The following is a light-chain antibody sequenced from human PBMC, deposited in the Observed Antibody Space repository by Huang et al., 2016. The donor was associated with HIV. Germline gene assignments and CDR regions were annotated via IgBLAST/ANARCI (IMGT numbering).Light chain of an antibody. V-gene: IGKV3-15*01. Sequence: EVVMTQSPVTLSASPGEGVTLSCRASQTVNSNLAWYQQKPGQVPRLLIYVASNRATGIPARFTGSGSGTEFTLTINSLHSEDFAVYYCRQYDTWPPVSSFGQGTKLVTK. CDR2: VAS. J-gene: IGKJ2*01. CDR3: RQYDTWPPVSS. CDR1: QTVNSN.